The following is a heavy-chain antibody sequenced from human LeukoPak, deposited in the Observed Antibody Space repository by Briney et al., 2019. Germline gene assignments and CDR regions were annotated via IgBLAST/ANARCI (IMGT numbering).Heavy chain of an antibody. J-gene: IGHJ4*02. V-gene: IGHV4-34*01. CDR3: ARGPPTDYYDSSGFYYVFDY. CDR1: GXSFSGYY. CDR2: INHSGST. Sequence: SETLSLTCAVYGXSFSGYYWSWIRQPPGKGLEWIGEINHSGSTNYNPSLKSRVTISVDTSKNQFSLKLSSVTAADTAVYFCARGPPTDYYDSSGFYYVFDYWGQGTLVTVPS. D-gene: IGHD3-22*01.